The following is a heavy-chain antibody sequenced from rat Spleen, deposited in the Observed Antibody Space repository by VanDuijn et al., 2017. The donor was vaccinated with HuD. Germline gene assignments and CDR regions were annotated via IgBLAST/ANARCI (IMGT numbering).Heavy chain of an antibody. V-gene: IGHV5-22*01. CDR2: IRYQGSST. D-gene: IGHD1-12*03. CDR1: GFTFSDYY. Sequence: EVQLVESGGGLVQPGRSMKLSCAASGFTFSDYYMAWVRQAPKKGLEWVASIRYQGSSTYYGDSVKGRFTISRDNAKSTLYLQMDNLRSEDTATYYCARHACYDGYYHWYFDFWGPGTMVTVSS. CDR3: ARHACYDGYYHWYFDF. J-gene: IGHJ1*01.